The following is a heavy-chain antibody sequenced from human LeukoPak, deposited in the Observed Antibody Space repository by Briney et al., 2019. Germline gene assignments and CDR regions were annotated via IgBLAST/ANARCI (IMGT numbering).Heavy chain of an antibody. V-gene: IGHV4-39*01. CDR2: IYYTGNT. CDR3: ARQDCSGGTCYFPPEWFDP. Sequence: PSETLPLTCSVSGVSISSSNSYWGWIRQPPGKGLEWIGSIYYTGNTYYNASLKSRVTISIDTSKNQFSLKLTSVTAADTAVYYCARQDCSGGTCYFPPEWFDPWGQGTLVTVSS. CDR1: GVSISSSNSY. D-gene: IGHD2-15*01. J-gene: IGHJ5*02.